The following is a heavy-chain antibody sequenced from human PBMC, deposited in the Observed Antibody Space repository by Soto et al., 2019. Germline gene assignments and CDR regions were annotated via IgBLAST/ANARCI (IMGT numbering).Heavy chain of an antibody. Sequence: EVQLVESGGASVQPGGSLKLSCAASGFTFSDSAMHWVRQASGKGLEWVGRVRSKGNNYATEYAASVKGRFTISRDDSKSTAYLQMNNLSTEDTALYYCIRFAMSRGWYFDLWGRGTLVTVSS. CDR1: GFTFSDSA. V-gene: IGHV3-73*02. CDR3: IRFAMSRGWYFDL. J-gene: IGHJ2*01. D-gene: IGHD3-10*01. CDR2: VRSKGNNYAT.